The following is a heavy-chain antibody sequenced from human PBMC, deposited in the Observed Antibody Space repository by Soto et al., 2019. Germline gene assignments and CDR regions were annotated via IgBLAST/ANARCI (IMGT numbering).Heavy chain of an antibody. D-gene: IGHD1-7*01. CDR1: GDSFTSNNW. J-gene: IGHJ4*02. Sequence: SETLSLTCAVSGDSFTSNNWWTWVRQPPGQGLEWIGEIYRTGSTNYNPSLKSRVTISLDKSENQFSLKVTSLTAADTAVYYCASRDPGTSVDYWGQGTLVTVS. V-gene: IGHV4-4*02. CDR3: ASRDPGTSVDY. CDR2: IYRTGST.